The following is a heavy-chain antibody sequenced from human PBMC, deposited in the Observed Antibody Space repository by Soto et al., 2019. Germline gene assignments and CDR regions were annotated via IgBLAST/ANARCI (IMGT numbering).Heavy chain of an antibody. CDR1: GFTFSSYG. CDR3: ARDAEVVVDATRFGMDV. J-gene: IGHJ6*02. CDR2: LWYDGSNK. D-gene: IGHD2-15*01. V-gene: IGHV3-33*01. Sequence: QVQLVESGGGVVQPGRSLRLSCAASGFTFSSYGMHWVRQAPGKGLEWVAVLWYDGSNKYYADSVKGRFTISRDNSKNTLYLQMNSLRAEDTAVYYCARDAEVVVDATRFGMDVWAQGTTVTVSS.